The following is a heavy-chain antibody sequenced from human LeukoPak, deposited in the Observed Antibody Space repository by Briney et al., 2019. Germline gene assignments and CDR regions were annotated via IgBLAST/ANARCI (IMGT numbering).Heavy chain of an antibody. CDR1: GGTFSSYA. CDR3: ARDRGRGYYDSSGSIPFDY. D-gene: IGHD3-22*01. Sequence: SSVKVSCKASGGTFSSYAISWVRPAPGQGLEWMGRIIPILGIANYAQKFQGRVTITADKSTSTAYMELSSLRSEDTAVYYCARDRGRGYYDSSGSIPFDYWGQGTLVTVSS. J-gene: IGHJ4*02. V-gene: IGHV1-69*04. CDR2: IIPILGIA.